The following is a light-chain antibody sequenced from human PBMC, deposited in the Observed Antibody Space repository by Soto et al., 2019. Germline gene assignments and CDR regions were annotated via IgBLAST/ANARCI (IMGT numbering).Light chain of an antibody. Sequence: DIQMTQSPSSVSASVGDRVIISCRASQAFSNLLAWYQQKPGKAPKLLIYGASTLQGGVPSRFSGSESGTEFTLTISSVQPEDFATYFCQQSYSTPRTFGQGTKVEVK. CDR3: QQSYSTPRT. CDR2: GAS. CDR1: QAFSNL. J-gene: IGKJ1*01. V-gene: IGKV1-12*01.